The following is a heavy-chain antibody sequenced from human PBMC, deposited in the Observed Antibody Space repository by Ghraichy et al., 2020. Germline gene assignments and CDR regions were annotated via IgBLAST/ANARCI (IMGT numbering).Heavy chain of an antibody. J-gene: IGHJ2*01. Sequence: SETLSLTCTVSGGSISSGSYYWSWIRQPAGKGLEWIGRIYTSGSTNYNPSLKSRVTISVDTSKNQFSLKLSSVTAADTAVYYCARGHRWGSSAPPNWYFDLSGRGALVTVSS. CDR2: IYTSGST. CDR1: GGSISSGSYY. CDR3: ARGHRWGSSAPPNWYFDL. D-gene: IGHD6-6*01. V-gene: IGHV4-61*02.